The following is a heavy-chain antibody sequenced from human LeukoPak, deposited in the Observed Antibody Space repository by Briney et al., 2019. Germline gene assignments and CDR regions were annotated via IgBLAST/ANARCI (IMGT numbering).Heavy chain of an antibody. J-gene: IGHJ4*02. CDR3: AKSSGSGSYLTDY. Sequence: GESLRLSCAASGFTFSSYGMHWVRQAPDKGLEWVAVISYDGSNKYYADSVKGRFTISRDNSKNTLYLQMNSLRAEDTAVYYCAKSSGSGSYLTDYWGQGTLVTVSS. D-gene: IGHD3-10*01. CDR2: ISYDGSNK. V-gene: IGHV3-30*18. CDR1: GFTFSSYG.